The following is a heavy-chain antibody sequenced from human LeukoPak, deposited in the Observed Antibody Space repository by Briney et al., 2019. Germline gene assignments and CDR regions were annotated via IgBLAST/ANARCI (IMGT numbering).Heavy chain of an antibody. CDR3: ARMDAAVQLEPDYYGMDV. CDR1: GYSFTSYW. D-gene: IGHD1-1*01. CDR2: IYPGDSDT. J-gene: IGHJ6*02. Sequence: GESLEISCKGSGYSFTSYWIGWVRQMPGKGLEWMGIIYPGDSDTRYSPSFQGQVTISADKSISTAYLQWSSLKASDTAMYYCARMDAAVQLEPDYYGMDVWGQGTTVTVSS. V-gene: IGHV5-51*01.